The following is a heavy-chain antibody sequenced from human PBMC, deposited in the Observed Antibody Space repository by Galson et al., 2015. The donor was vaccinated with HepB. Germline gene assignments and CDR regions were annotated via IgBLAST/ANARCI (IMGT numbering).Heavy chain of an antibody. CDR3: ARMLGSCTSTSCSPDFDL. CDR1: GFTFSSYN. V-gene: IGHV3-21*01. J-gene: IGHJ2*01. CDR2: ISNSTRYI. Sequence: SLRLSCAPSGFTFSSYNMNWVRQAPGKGLEWVSYISNSTRYIYYADSVKGRFTVSRDSAKNSLYLQMNSLRAEDTAVYYCARMLGSCTSTSCSPDFDLWGRGTLVTVSS. D-gene: IGHD2-2*01.